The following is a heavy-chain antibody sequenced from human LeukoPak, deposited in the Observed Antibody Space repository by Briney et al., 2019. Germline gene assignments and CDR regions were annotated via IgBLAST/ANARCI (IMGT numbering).Heavy chain of an antibody. CDR3: ARGPGNYGDYVGYYGMDV. CDR1: GFTVSSNY. Sequence: GGSLRLSCAASGFTVSSNYMSWVRQAPGKGLEWVSVIYSGGSTYYADSVKGRFTISRDNSKNTLYLQVNSLRAEDTAAYYCARGPGNYGDYVGYYGMDVWGQGTTVTVSS. J-gene: IGHJ6*02. V-gene: IGHV3-66*02. D-gene: IGHD4-17*01. CDR2: IYSGGST.